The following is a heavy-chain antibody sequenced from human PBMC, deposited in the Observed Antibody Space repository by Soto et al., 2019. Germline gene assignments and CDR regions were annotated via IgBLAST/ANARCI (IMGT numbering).Heavy chain of an antibody. CDR1: GFTFSSYN. CDR2: IGSSNTYI. CDR3: ARDNRGRYSRIAVAGTSLYGMDV. J-gene: IGHJ6*02. Sequence: GGSLRLSCAASGFTFSSYNMNWVRQAPGKGLEWVASIGSSNTYIYYADSVKGRFTISRDNAKNSLYLQMNSLRAEDTAVYYCARDNRGRYSRIAVAGTSLYGMDVWGQGTTVTVSS. V-gene: IGHV3-21*04. D-gene: IGHD6-19*01.